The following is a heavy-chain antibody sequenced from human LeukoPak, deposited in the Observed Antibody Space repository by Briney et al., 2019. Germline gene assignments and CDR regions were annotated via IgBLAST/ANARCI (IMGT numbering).Heavy chain of an antibody. CDR2: IPRTTSTT. CDR3: TKDPHGDYVGAFAP. D-gene: IGHD4-17*01. Sequence: GGSLTLSCSASGFTFSSFAMTGVRQAPGEGLECVSSIPRTTSTTSQPDSVKGRFTISRDNPKNPLYLQMNSLRADDTAVYYCTKDPHGDYVGAFAPWGQGTLVTVSS. J-gene: IGHJ5*02. CDR1: GFTFSSFA. V-gene: IGHV3-23*01.